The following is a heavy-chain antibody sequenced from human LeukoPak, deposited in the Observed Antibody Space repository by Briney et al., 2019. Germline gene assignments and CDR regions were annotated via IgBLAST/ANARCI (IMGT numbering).Heavy chain of an antibody. CDR1: GGSLSSYY. V-gene: IGHV4-59*01. Sequence: SETLSLTCSVSGGSLSSYYWSWMRQPPGKGLEWIGYIYCSGSTNYNTPLKSRVTISVDTSKNQFSLKLSSVTAADTAVYYCARTPPYCSGGSCYPVIYYYGMDVWGKGTTVTVSS. D-gene: IGHD2-15*01. J-gene: IGHJ6*04. CDR3: ARTPPYCSGGSCYPVIYYYGMDV. CDR2: IYCSGST.